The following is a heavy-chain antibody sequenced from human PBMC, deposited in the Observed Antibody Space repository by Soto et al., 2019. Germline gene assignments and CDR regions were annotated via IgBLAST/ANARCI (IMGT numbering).Heavy chain of an antibody. CDR2: ISWNSVSI. V-gene: IGHV3-9*01. CDR3: AKERIRYLED. J-gene: IGHJ4*02. CDR1: GFSFDDYA. D-gene: IGHD3-9*01. Sequence: EVQLVESGGGLVQPGRSVRLSCAASGFSFDDYAMHWVRQAPGKGLEWIAGISWNSVSIDYADSVTGRFTISRDTAKNSLYLQMNSLRAEDTALYYCAKERIRYLEDWGQGTLVTVSS.